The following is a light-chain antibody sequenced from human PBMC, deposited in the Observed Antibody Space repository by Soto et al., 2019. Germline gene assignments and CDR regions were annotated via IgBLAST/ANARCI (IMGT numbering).Light chain of an antibody. J-gene: IGKJ5*01. CDR1: LSVSVY. V-gene: IGKV3-11*01. Sequence: IVLTQSPATLSLSPGERATLSCRTSLSVSVYLDWYQQKPGQAPKLLISDASKWATGIPARFSGTGSGTEFTLTISSLEPDDFAAYYCQVRNSYSCAFGQGTRVEIK. CDR2: DAS. CDR3: QVRNSYSCA.